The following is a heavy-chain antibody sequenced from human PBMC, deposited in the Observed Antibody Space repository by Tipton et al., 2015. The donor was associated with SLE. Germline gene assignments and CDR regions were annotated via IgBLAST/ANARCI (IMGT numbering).Heavy chain of an antibody. CDR2: IKQDGSEK. J-gene: IGHJ4*02. Sequence: SLRLSCATSGFIFNTFWMNWVRQAPGKGLEWVANIKQDGSEKYYVDSVKGRFTISRDNAKNSLFLQMNNLRVEDTAVYYCARGGRGFDYWGQGTLVTVSS. CDR1: GFIFNTFW. D-gene: IGHD3-16*01. V-gene: IGHV3-7*01. CDR3: ARGGRGFDY.